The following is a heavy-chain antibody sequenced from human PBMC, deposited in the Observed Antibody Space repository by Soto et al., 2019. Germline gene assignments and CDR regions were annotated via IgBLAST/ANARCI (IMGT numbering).Heavy chain of an antibody. CDR1: GFTFSSYW. CDR2: INSDGSST. Sequence: PGGSLRLSCAASGFTFSSYWVHWVRQAPGKGLVWVSRINSDGSSTIYADSVKGRFTISRDNAKNTLYLQMNSLRAEDTAVYYCARAVRSGSYPYYYYGMDVWGQGTTVT. J-gene: IGHJ6*02. CDR3: ARAVRSGSYPYYYYGMDV. V-gene: IGHV3-74*01. D-gene: IGHD3-10*01.